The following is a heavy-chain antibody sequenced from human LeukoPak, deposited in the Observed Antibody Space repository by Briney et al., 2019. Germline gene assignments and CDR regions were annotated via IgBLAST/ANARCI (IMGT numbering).Heavy chain of an antibody. CDR1: GFTVSSNY. Sequence: GGSLRLSCAASGFTVSSNYMSWVRQAPGKGLEWVSVIYSGGSTYYADSVKGRFTISRDNSKNTLYLQMNSLRAEDTAVYYCARVCGGDCYTVSGVDAFDIWGQGTMVTVSS. J-gene: IGHJ3*02. V-gene: IGHV3-53*01. CDR2: IYSGGST. D-gene: IGHD2-21*02. CDR3: ARVCGGDCYTVSGVDAFDI.